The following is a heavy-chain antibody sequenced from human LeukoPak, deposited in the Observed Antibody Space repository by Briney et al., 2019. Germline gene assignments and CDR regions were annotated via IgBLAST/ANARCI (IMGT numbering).Heavy chain of an antibody. Sequence: PSETLSLTCAAYGGSFSGYYWSWIRQPPGKGLEWIGEINHSGSTNYNPSLKSRVTISVDTSKNQFSLKLSSVTAADTAVYYCARAYYFDYWGQGTLVTVSS. V-gene: IGHV4-34*01. CDR2: INHSGST. J-gene: IGHJ4*02. CDR3: ARAYYFDY. CDR1: GGSFSGYY.